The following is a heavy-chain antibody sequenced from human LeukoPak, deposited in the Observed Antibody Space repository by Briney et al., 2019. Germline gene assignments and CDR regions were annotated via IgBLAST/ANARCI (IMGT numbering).Heavy chain of an antibody. D-gene: IGHD5-24*01. V-gene: IGHV3-30-3*01. CDR1: GFTFSSYA. CDR2: ISYDGSNK. J-gene: IGHJ4*02. Sequence: GGSLRLSCEASGFTFSSYAMHWVRQAPGKGLEWVAVISYDGSNKYYADSVKGRFTISRDNSKNTLYLQMNSLRAEDTAVYYCARGLEWLQSLVDYWGQGTLVTVSS. CDR3: ARGLEWLQSLVDY.